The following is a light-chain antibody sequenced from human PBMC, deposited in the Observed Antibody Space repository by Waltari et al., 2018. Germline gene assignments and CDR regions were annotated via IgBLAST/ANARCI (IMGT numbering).Light chain of an antibody. V-gene: IGKV3-20*01. J-gene: IGKJ1*01. Sequence: EIVLTQSPGTLSLSPGERATLSCRASQSVSRSLAWYQQKPGQAPRLLIYGASSRATGVPDRFSGSRSGTDFSLTISRLEPEDFAVYYCQHYVRIPVSFGQGTKVEIK. CDR3: QHYVRIPVS. CDR1: QSVSRS. CDR2: GAS.